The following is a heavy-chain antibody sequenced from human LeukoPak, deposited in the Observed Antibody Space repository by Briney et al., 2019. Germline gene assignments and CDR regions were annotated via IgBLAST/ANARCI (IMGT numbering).Heavy chain of an antibody. Sequence: SVKVSCKASGGTFSSYAISWVQQAPGQGLEWMGGIIPIFGTANYAQKFQGRVTITTDESTSTAYMELSSLRSEDTAVYYCARDLGYYDSSGYYYEGSDYWGQGTLVTVSS. CDR2: IIPIFGTA. J-gene: IGHJ4*02. V-gene: IGHV1-69*05. CDR3: ARDLGYYDSSGYYYEGSDY. CDR1: GGTFSSYA. D-gene: IGHD3-22*01.